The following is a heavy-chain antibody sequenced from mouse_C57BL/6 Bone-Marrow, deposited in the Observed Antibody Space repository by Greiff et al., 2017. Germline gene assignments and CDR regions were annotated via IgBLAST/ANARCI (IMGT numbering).Heavy chain of an antibody. V-gene: IGHV1-66*01. CDR1: GYSFTSYY. CDR2: IYPGSGNT. CDR3: ARSGSDAMDY. D-gene: IGHD3-1*01. Sequence: VQLQESGPELVKPGASVKISCKASGYSFTSYYIHWVKQRPGQGLEWIGWIYPGSGNTKYNEKFKGKATLTADTSSSTAYMQLSSLTSEDSAVYYCARSGSDAMDYWGQGTSVTVSS. J-gene: IGHJ4*01.